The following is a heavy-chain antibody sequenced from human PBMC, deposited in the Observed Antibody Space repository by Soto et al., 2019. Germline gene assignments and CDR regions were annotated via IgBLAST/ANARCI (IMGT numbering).Heavy chain of an antibody. CDR1: GGSISSYY. J-gene: IGHJ4*02. CDR3: ARVIVATRTVLFDY. V-gene: IGHV4-59*01. D-gene: IGHD5-12*01. CDR2: IYYSGST. Sequence: SETLSLTCTVSGGSISSYYWSWIRQPPGKGLEWIGYIYYSGSTNYNPSLKSRVTISVDTSKNQFSLKLSSVTAADTAVYYCARVIVATRTVLFDYWGQGTLVTVSS.